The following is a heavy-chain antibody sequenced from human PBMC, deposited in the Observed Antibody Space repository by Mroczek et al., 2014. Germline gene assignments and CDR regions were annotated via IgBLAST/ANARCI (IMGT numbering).Heavy chain of an antibody. CDR2: ISSSSSYI. J-gene: IGHJ3*02. Sequence: VQLVQSGGGLVKPGGSLRLSCAASGFTFSSYSMNWVRQAPGKGLEWVSSISSSSSYIYYADSVKGRFTISRDNAKNSLYLQMNSLRAEDTAVYYCASTPDREWELPLDAFDIWGQGTMVTVSS. D-gene: IGHD1-26*01. CDR1: GFTFSSYS. V-gene: IGHV3-21*01. CDR3: ASTPDREWELPLDAFDI.